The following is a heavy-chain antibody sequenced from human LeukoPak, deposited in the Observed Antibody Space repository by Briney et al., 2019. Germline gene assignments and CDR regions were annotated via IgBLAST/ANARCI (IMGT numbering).Heavy chain of an antibody. CDR2: IYHSGST. J-gene: IGHJ4*02. CDR3: ARDLASPSQS. D-gene: IGHD1-26*01. Sequence: SETLSLTCTVSGYSISSGYYWGWIRQPPGKGLEWIGSIYHSGSTYYNPSLKSRVTISVDTSKNQFSLKLSSVTAADTAVYYYARDLASPSQSWGQGTLVTVSS. V-gene: IGHV4-38-2*02. CDR1: GYSISSGYY.